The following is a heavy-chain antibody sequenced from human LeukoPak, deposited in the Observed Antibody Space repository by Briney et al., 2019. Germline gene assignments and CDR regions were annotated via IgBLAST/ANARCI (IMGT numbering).Heavy chain of an antibody. V-gene: IGHV4-59*01. J-gene: IGHJ4*02. D-gene: IGHD6-6*01. CDR3: ARDSSYCLDTVGCWGPDVQVVPGYYFDS. Sequence: SETLSLTCTVSGGSIYSFYWTWIRQSPGKGLVWIGYIYHNGKSNYNPSLESRVTISIDTSKNQSSLNLNSVTAADTAVYYCARDSSYCLDTVGCWGPDVQVVPGYYFDSWGQGTLVTVSS. CDR2: IYHNGKS. CDR1: GGSIYSFY.